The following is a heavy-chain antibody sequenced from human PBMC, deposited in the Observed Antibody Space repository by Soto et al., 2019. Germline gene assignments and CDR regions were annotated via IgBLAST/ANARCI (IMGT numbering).Heavy chain of an antibody. CDR3: AREALTTYYDFWSGYSELYFDY. J-gene: IGHJ4*02. D-gene: IGHD3-3*01. V-gene: IGHV4-59*01. Sequence: QVQLQESGPGLVKPSETLSLTCTVSGGSISSYYWSWIRQPPGKGLEWIGYIYYSGSTNYNPSLKSRVTISVDTSKNQFSLKLSSVTAADTAVYYCAREALTTYYDFWSGYSELYFDYWGQGTLVTVSS. CDR2: IYYSGST. CDR1: GGSISSYY.